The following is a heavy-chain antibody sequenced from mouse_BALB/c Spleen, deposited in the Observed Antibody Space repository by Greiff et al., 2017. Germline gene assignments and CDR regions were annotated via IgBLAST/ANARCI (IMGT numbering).Heavy chain of an antibody. CDR3: AREDYDYDGYFDV. J-gene: IGHJ1*01. D-gene: IGHD2-4*01. CDR2: INPSSGYT. V-gene: IGHV1-4*02. CDR1: GYTFTSYT. Sequence: VQLQESAAELARPGASVKMSCKASGYTFTSYTMHWVKQRPGQGLEWIGYINPSSGYTEYNQKFKDKTTLTADKSSSTAYMQLSSLTSEDSAVYYCAREDYDYDGYFDVGGAGTTVTVSS.